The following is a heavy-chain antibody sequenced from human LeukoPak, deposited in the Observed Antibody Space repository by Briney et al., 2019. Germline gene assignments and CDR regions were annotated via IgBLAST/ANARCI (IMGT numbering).Heavy chain of an antibody. CDR3: ARGRYFDFYVAFDY. Sequence: SVKVSCKASGGTFSSYAISWVRQAPGQGLEWMGGITPIFGTADYAQKFQGRVTITADKSPSTAYMELSSLRSEDTAVYYCARGRYFDFYVAFDYWGQGTLVTVSS. CDR2: ITPIFGTA. CDR1: GGTFSSYA. V-gene: IGHV1-69*06. J-gene: IGHJ4*02. D-gene: IGHD3-9*01.